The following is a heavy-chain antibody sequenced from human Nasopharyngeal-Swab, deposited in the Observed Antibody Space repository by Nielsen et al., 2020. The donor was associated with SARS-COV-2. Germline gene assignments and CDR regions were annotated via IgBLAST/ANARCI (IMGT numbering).Heavy chain of an antibody. CDR2: ISGSGGTT. Sequence: GESLKISCAASGFTFSSYAMSWVRQAPGKELEWVSAISGSGGTTYYADSVKGRFTISRDNSKNTLYLQMNSLRAEDTAVYYCATAFDIWGQGTMVTVSS. V-gene: IGHV3-23*01. CDR3: ATAFDI. CDR1: GFTFSSYA. J-gene: IGHJ3*02.